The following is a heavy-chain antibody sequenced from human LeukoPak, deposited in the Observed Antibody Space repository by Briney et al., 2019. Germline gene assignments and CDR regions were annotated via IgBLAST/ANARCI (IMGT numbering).Heavy chain of an antibody. V-gene: IGHV3-21*01. CDR3: ARDYGGLDAFDI. J-gene: IGHJ3*02. CDR2: ISSSSSYI. Sequence: GGSLRLSCAASGFTFSSYSMNWVRQAPGKGLEWVSSISSSSSYIYYADSVKGRFTISRDNAKNSLYLQMNSLRAEDTAVYYCARDYGGLDAFDIWGQGTMVTVSS. CDR1: GFTFSSYS. D-gene: IGHD3-10*01.